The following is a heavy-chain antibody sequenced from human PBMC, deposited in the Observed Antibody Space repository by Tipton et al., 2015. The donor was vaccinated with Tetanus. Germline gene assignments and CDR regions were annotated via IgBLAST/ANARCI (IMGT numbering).Heavy chain of an antibody. V-gene: IGHV4-31*03. Sequence: TLSLTCTVSSGSISSGGYYWSWIRQHPGKGLEWIGEIYNSGSTYYNPSLKSRVTILVDTARNQFSLKLKSVTAGDPAGYYCARHRARGARWFNLLDLWGQGSPV. J-gene: IGHJ4*01. CDR2: IYNSGST. D-gene: IGHD1-26*01. CDR1: SGSISSGGYY. CDR3: ARHRARGARWFNLLDL.